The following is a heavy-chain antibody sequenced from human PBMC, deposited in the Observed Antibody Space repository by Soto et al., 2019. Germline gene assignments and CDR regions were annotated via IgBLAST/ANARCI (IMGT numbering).Heavy chain of an antibody. V-gene: IGHV3-23*01. CDR3: AKQGDCSTTSCYDAFDI. CDR2: ISGSGGST. CDR1: GFTFSSYA. Sequence: GGSLRLSCAASGFTFSSYAMSWVRQAPGKGLEWVSAISGSGGSTYYADSVKGRFTISRDNSKNTLYLQMNSLRAEDTAVYYCAKQGDCSTTSCYDAFDIWGQGTMVTVSS. J-gene: IGHJ3*02. D-gene: IGHD2-2*01.